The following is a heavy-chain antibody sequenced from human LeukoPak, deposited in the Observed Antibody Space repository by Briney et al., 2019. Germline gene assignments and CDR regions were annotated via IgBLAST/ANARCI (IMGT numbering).Heavy chain of an antibody. D-gene: IGHD5-18*01. Sequence: GGSLRLSCTASGFTVSNNYMSWVRQAPGKGLEWVSVIYSGGSTYHADSVKGRFIISRDNSKNTLNLQMNSQRVEDSAVYYCARDRYSYGYALDCWGQGTLVTVSS. CDR3: ARDRYSYGYALDC. CDR1: GFTVSNNY. V-gene: IGHV3-66*02. CDR2: IYSGGST. J-gene: IGHJ4*02.